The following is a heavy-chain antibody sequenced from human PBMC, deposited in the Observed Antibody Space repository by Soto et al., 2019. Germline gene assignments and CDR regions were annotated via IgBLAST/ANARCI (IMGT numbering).Heavy chain of an antibody. CDR1: AGSLISSH. CDR3: ARRWGGTFDY. J-gene: IGHJ4*02. D-gene: IGHD2-21*01. Sequence: SDTLLLTCTVSAGSLISSHWSWIRQPPGKGLEWIGYIYYSGSTNYNPSLKSRVTISVDTSKNQFSLKLSSVTAADTAVYYCARRWGGTFDYWGQGTLVTVS. V-gene: IGHV4-59*07. CDR2: IYYSGST.